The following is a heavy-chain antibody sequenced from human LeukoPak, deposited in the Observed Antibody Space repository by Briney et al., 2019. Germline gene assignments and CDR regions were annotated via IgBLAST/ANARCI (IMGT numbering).Heavy chain of an antibody. CDR3: ARDPLRSSFDS. D-gene: IGHD1-26*01. J-gene: IGHJ4*02. CDR1: GGSLQSNH. V-gene: IGHV4-4*07. CDR2: LHVSGNT. Sequence: PSETLSHTCTVSGGSLQSNHWAWIRQPAGKGLERIGRLHVSGNTNCNPSLKSRVTISVDTSKNQFSLKMTSATAADTAVYFCARDPLRSSFDSWGQGILVTVSS.